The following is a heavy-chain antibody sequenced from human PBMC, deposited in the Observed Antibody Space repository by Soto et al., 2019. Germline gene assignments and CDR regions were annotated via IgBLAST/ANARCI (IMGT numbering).Heavy chain of an antibody. CDR2: IVVGSGNT. CDR1: GFTFTSSA. Sequence: SVKVSCKASGFTFTSSAVQWVRQARGQRLEWIGWIVVGSGNTNYAQKFQERVTITRDMSTSTAYMELSSLRSEDTDVYYCAAEGYCSSTSCLVDKAMVTTGYYYGMDVWGQGNTVTVSS. D-gene: IGHD2-2*01. J-gene: IGHJ6*02. V-gene: IGHV1-58*01. CDR3: AAEGYCSSTSCLVDKAMVTTGYYYGMDV.